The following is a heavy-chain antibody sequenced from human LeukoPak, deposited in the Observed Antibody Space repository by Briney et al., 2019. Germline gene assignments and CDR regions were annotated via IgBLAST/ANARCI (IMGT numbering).Heavy chain of an antibody. CDR2: IYSGGST. V-gene: IGHV3-66*01. CDR3: ARDGPDPHRYYYYGMDV. J-gene: IGHJ6*02. D-gene: IGHD1-14*01. CDR1: GFTVSSNY. Sequence: GGSLRLSCAASGFTVSSNYMSWVRQAPGKGLEWVSVIYSGGSTYYADSVKGRFTISRDNSKNTLYLQMNRLRAEDTAVYYCARDGPDPHRYYYYGMDVWGQGTTVTVSS.